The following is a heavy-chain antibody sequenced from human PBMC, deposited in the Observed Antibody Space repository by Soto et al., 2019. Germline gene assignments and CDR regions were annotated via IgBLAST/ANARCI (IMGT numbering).Heavy chain of an antibody. CDR1: GGSISSGGYY. D-gene: IGHD2-8*01. CDR2: IYYSGST. CDR3: ASHGYCTNGVCGPDY. J-gene: IGHJ4*02. Sequence: SETLSLTCTVSGGSISSGGYYWSWIRQHPGKGLEWIGYIYYSGSTYYNPSLKSRVTISVDTSKNQFSLKLSSVTAADTAVYYCASHGYCTNGVCGPDYWGQGTLVTVSS. V-gene: IGHV4-31*03.